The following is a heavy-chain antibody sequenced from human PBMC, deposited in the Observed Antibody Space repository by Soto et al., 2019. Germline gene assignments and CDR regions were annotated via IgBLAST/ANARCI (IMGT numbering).Heavy chain of an antibody. CDR1: EFSFDDYA. V-gene: IGHV3-23*01. Sequence: GGSLRLSCAASEFSFDDYAMSWVRQAPGKGLEWVSSITFTGVSTCYADSVKGRFTISRDNSKDTLYLQMNSLRAEDTAIYYCAKASVWYPYFDSWGQGTLVTVSS. CDR3: AKASVWYPYFDS. CDR2: ITFTGVST. D-gene: IGHD6-13*01. J-gene: IGHJ4*02.